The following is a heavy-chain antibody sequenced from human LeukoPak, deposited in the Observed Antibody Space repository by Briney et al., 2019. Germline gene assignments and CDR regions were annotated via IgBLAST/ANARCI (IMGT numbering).Heavy chain of an antibody. CDR2: IYIGCST. CDR3: SIYLRGLYRSSWAPDAFDI. J-gene: IGHJ3*02. CDR1: GFTVSSNY. D-gene: IGHD6-13*01. Sequence: GGSLRLSCAASGFTVSSNYMSWVRQAPGKGLAGVSGIYIGCSTYYTDSVKGRCPIYRHNSKYTLYLQTTNHRAEDPAVYYFSIYLRGLYRSSWAPDAFDIWGEGTMVTVSS. V-gene: IGHV3-53*04.